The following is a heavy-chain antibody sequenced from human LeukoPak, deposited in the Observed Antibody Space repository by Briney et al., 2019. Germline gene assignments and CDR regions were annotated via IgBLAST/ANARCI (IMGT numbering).Heavy chain of an antibody. V-gene: IGHV3-64*01. Sequence: GGSLRLSCVASGFTFSRYGMHWVRQAPGKGLEYVSAINSNGDRTYYANSVKGRFTISRDNSKNTLYLQMGSLRAEDMAVYYCARDPGYSGSEYFDYWGQGTLVTVSS. CDR2: INSNGDRT. D-gene: IGHD5-12*01. CDR3: ARDPGYSGSEYFDY. J-gene: IGHJ4*02. CDR1: GFTFSRYG.